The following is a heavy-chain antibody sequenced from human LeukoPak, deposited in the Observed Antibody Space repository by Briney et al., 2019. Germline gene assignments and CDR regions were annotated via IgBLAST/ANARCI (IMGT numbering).Heavy chain of an antibody. V-gene: IGHV3-21*01. Sequence: GGSLRLSCAASGFTFTNYAMTWVRQAPGMGLEWVSSISSSSSYIYYADSVKGRFTISRDNAKNSLYLQMNSLRAEDTAVYYCARDQKFQALDYWGQGTLVTVSS. CDR2: ISSSSSYI. CDR3: ARDQKFQALDY. CDR1: GFTFTNYA. J-gene: IGHJ4*02.